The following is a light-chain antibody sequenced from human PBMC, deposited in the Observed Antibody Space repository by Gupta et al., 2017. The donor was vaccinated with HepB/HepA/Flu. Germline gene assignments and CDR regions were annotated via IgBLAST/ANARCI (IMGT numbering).Light chain of an antibody. Sequence: QSALTQPRSVSGSPGQSVTISCTGTSSDVGGYNYVSWYQQHPAKAPKLMIYDVSKRPSGVPDRFSASKSGTTASLTISGHEAEDDADYYCSSDASSDTVVFGGGTKLTVL. CDR2: DVS. CDR1: SSDVGGYNY. CDR3: SSDASSDTVV. J-gene: IGLJ2*01. V-gene: IGLV2-11*01.